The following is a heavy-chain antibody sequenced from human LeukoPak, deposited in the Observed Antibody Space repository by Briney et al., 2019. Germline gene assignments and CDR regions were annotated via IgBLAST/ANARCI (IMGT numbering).Heavy chain of an antibody. CDR3: ARDRIPAARGPFDY. CDR1: GFTFSSYE. Sequence: GGSLRLSCAASGFTFSSYEMNWVRQAPGKGLEWVSYISSSGSTIYYADSVKGRFTISRDNAKNSLYLQMNSLRAEDTAVYYCARDRIPAARGPFDYWGQGTLVTVSS. CDR2: ISSSGSTI. V-gene: IGHV3-48*03. D-gene: IGHD2-2*01. J-gene: IGHJ4*02.